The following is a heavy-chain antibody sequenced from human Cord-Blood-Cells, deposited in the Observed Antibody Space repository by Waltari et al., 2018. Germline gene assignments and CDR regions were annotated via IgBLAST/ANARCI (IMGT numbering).Heavy chain of an antibody. D-gene: IGHD3-10*01. J-gene: IGHJ3*02. CDR3: ARDLAQIGDDAFDI. CDR1: GYTFTGYY. Sequence: QVQLVQSGAEVKKPGASVKVCCKASGYTFTGYYMHWVRQAPGQGLEWMGWINPNSGGTNYAQKCQGWVTMTRDTSISTAYMELSRLRSDDTAVYYCARDLAQIGDDAFDIWGQGTMVTVSS. V-gene: IGHV1-2*04. CDR2: INPNSGGT.